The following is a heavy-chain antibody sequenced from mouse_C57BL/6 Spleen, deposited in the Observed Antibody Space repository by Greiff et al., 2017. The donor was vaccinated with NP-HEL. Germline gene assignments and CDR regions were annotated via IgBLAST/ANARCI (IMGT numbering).Heavy chain of an antibody. CDR1: GFNIKDYY. Sequence: EVQLQQSGAELVKPGASVKLSCTASGFNIKDYYMHWVKQRTEQGLEWIGRIDPEDGATNYAPKFQGKATITADTSSNTAYLQLSSLTSEDTAGYYCDRRPWFAYWGQGTLVTVSA. CDR3: DRRPWFAY. CDR2: IDPEDGAT. J-gene: IGHJ3*01. V-gene: IGHV14-2*01.